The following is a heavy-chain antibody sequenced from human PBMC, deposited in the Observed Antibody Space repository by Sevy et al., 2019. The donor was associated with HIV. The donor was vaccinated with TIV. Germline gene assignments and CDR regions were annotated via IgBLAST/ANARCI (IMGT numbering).Heavy chain of an antibody. D-gene: IGHD2-21*02. CDR1: GFTFSNYW. Sequence: GGSLRLSCAASGFTFSNYWMGWVRQAPGKGLEWVANIKQTGNEIHYVDSVKGRFTISRDNARNSLNLQMNGLRDEDTAVYYFVRDLGGCCGAGYPAWGQGTLVTVSS. CDR3: VRDLGGCCGAGYPA. V-gene: IGHV3-7*01. J-gene: IGHJ5*02. CDR2: IKQTGNEI.